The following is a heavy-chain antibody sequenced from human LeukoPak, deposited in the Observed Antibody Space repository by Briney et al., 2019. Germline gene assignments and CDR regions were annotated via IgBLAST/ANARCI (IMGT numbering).Heavy chain of an antibody. CDR1: GGSISSYY. CDR3: ARHRAANSSGQDY. V-gene: IGHV4-59*08. J-gene: IGHJ4*02. Sequence: SETLSLTCTVSGGSISSYYWSWIRQPPGKGLEWIGYIYYSGSTNYIPSLKSRVTISVDTSKNQFSLKLSSVTAADTAVYYCARHRAANSSGQDYWGQGTLVTVSS. CDR2: IYYSGST. D-gene: IGHD6-19*01.